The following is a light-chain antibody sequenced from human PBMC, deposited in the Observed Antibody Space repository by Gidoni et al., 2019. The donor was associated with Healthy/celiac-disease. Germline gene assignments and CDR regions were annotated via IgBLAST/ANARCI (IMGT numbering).Light chain of an antibody. CDR2: GAS. CDR3: QQYGSSPYT. Sequence: EIVLTQSPGTLSLAPGERATLSCRASQSVDSNYLAWYQQKPGQAPRLLIYGASSRATGIPDRFSGSGSGTDFTLTISRMEPEDFAVYYCQQYGSSPYTFGQGTKLEIK. J-gene: IGKJ2*01. CDR1: QSVDSNY. V-gene: IGKV3-20*01.